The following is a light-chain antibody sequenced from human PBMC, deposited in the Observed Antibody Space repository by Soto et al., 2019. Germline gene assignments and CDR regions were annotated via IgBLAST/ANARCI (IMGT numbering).Light chain of an antibody. V-gene: IGKV3-20*01. CDR2: AAT. J-gene: IGKJ4*01. CDR3: QQYGSSPLT. Sequence: EIVLTQSPGTLPLSPGERASLSCRASRSVISDSLAWYQQRPGQGPRLLIHAATSRATGIPDRFSGSGSGKDFTLTINRLEPEDFAVYSCQQYGSSPLTFGGGTKVEIK. CDR1: RSVISDS.